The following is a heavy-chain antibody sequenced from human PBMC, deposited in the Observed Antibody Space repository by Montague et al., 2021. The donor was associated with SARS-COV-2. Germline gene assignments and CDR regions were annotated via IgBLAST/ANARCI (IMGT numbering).Heavy chain of an antibody. Sequence: CAISGDSVSSNRAAWNWIRQSPSRGLEWLGRTYYRSKWFHDYAISVKSRIIINPDTSKNQSSLQLNSVTPEDTAVYYCANFAVSGTTADYWGQGILVTISS. CDR2: TYYRSKWFH. CDR1: GDSVSSNRAA. J-gene: IGHJ4*02. CDR3: ANFAVSGTTADY. V-gene: IGHV6-1*01. D-gene: IGHD6-19*01.